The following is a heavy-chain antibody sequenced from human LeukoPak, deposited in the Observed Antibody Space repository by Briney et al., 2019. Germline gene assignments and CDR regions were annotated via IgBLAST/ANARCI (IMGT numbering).Heavy chain of an antibody. CDR1: GFTFSASW. CDR2: IKDNGSGE. CDR3: ARDGSRGWDY. V-gene: IGHV3-7*01. D-gene: IGHD1-26*01. Sequence: GGSLRLSCAASGFTFSASWMTWVRQAPGKGLEWVANIKDNGSGEYYVDSVKGRFTVSRDNAKNSVYLQMNSLRAEDTAVYYCARDGSRGWDYWGQGTLVTVSS. J-gene: IGHJ4*02.